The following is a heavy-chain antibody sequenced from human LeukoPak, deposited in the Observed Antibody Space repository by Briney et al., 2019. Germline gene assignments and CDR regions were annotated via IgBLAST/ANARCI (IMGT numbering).Heavy chain of an antibody. J-gene: IGHJ4*02. Sequence: PGGSLRLSCAASGFTFSSYAMHWVRQAPGKGLEWVAVISYDGSNKYYADSVKGRFTISRDNSKNTLYLQMNSLRAEDTAVYYCARASKVVTAILDYWGQGTLVTVSS. CDR2: ISYDGSNK. CDR3: ARASKVVTAILDY. CDR1: GFTFSSYA. D-gene: IGHD2-21*02. V-gene: IGHV3-30-3*01.